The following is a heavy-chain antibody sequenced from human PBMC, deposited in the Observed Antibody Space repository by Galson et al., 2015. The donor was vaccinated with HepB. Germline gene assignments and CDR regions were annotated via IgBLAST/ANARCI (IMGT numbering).Heavy chain of an antibody. J-gene: IGHJ6*02. CDR1: GFTFSSYG. Sequence: SLRLSCAASGFTFSSYGMHWVRQAPGKGLEWVAVISYDGSNKYYADSVKGRFTISRDNSKNTLYLQMNSLRAGDTAVYYCAKDMYYDFWSGIYYYYGMDVWGQGTTVTVSS. CDR3: AKDMYYDFWSGIYYYYGMDV. V-gene: IGHV3-30*18. CDR2: ISYDGSNK. D-gene: IGHD3-3*01.